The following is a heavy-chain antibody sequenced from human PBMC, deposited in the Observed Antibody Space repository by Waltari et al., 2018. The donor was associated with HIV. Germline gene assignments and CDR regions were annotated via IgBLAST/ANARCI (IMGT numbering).Heavy chain of an antibody. CDR3: ARDRGAVVVVASRAFDI. CDR2: ISSSSYI. CDR1: GFTFSSYS. V-gene: IGHV3-21*01. D-gene: IGHD2-15*01. J-gene: IGHJ3*02. Sequence: GPLRLSCAASGFTFSSYSMNWVRQAPGKGLEWVSSISSSSYIYYADSVKGRFTISRDNAKNSLYLQMNSLRAEDTAVYYCARDRGAVVVVASRAFDIWGQGTMVTVSS.